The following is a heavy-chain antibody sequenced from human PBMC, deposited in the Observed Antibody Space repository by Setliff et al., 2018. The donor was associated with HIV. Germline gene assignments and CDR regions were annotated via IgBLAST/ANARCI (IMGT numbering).Heavy chain of an antibody. J-gene: IGHJ3*02. CDR2: ISSTGAA. CDR1: GDSINSHS. CDR3: ARGGKRAFDI. V-gene: IGHV4-59*11. Sequence: SETLSLTCTVSGDSINSHSWTWIRQSPRKGLEWIGYISSTGAAWYNPSLKSRVTMSIDTSKIHFSLTLSSVSGADTALYFCARGGKRAFDIWGQGAMVTVSS.